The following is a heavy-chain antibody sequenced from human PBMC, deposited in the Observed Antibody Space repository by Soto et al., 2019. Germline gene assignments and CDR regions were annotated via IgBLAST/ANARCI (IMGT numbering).Heavy chain of an antibody. D-gene: IGHD1-26*01. CDR2: INHSGST. CDR1: GGSFSGYY. J-gene: IGHJ6*02. Sequence: SETLSLTCAVYGGSFSGYYWSWIRQPPGKGLEWIGEINHSGSTNYNPSLKSRVTISVDTSKNQFSLKLSSVTAADTAVYYCARALVIVGAVGRNYYYGMDVWGQGTTVTVSS. CDR3: ARALVIVGAVGRNYYYGMDV. V-gene: IGHV4-34*01.